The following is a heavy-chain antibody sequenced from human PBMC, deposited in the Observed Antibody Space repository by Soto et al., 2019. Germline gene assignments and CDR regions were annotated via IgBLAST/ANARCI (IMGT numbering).Heavy chain of an antibody. CDR2: TNQDGSEK. J-gene: IGHJ4*02. V-gene: IGHV3-7*01. CDR1: ESTVSRDW. Sequence: EVHLVESGGGLVQTGGSLRLSCAISESTVSRDWMNWVRQAPGKGLEWVAHTNQDGSEKYDEDAVKGRFTISRDNAKKELYLQMSGLRAGDTTIYYCSGGVGDAFWGQGTLVTVSS. D-gene: IGHD1-26*01. CDR3: SGGVGDAF.